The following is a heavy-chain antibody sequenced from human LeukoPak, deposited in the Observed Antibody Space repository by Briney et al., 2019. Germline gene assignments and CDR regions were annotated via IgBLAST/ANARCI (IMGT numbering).Heavy chain of an antibody. CDR2: IYPCDSDT. J-gene: IGHJ4*02. CDR3: ARAFGFSSGWETFDY. CDR1: GYSFTSYW. V-gene: IGHV5-51*01. Sequence: GESLKISCKGSGYSFTSYWIGWVRQMPGKGLEWVGIIYPCDSDTRYSPSFQGQVTISADKSSSTACLQWSSQKASDTAMYYCARAFGFSSGWETFDYWGQGTLVTVSS. D-gene: IGHD6-19*01.